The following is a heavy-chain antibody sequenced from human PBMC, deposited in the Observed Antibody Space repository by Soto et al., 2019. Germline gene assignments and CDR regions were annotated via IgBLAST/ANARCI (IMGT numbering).Heavy chain of an antibody. V-gene: IGHV3-15*07. CDR2: IKSKTDGGTT. CDR1: GFTFSNAW. J-gene: IGHJ6*02. D-gene: IGHD2-2*01. CDR3: TTANIVVVPAARLEVGYYYYGMDV. Sequence: GGSLRLSCAASGFTFSNAWMNWVRQAPGKGLEWVGRIKSKTDGGTTDYAAPVKGRFTISRDDSKNTLYLQMNSLKTEDTAVYYCTTANIVVVPAARLEVGYYYYGMDVWGQGTTVTVSS.